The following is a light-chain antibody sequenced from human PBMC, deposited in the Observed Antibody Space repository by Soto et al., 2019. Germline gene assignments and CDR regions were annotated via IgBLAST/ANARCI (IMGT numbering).Light chain of an antibody. CDR3: QHYSTVWA. J-gene: IGKJ1*01. Sequence: DIQMTQSPSTLSASVGDRVTITCRASQSISHRLAWYQRKPGKAPKLLIFDASSLESGVPSRFSGSGSGTEFPLTISSLQPDDFATYYCQHYSTVWAFGQGTKVEI. V-gene: IGKV1-5*01. CDR1: QSISHR. CDR2: DAS.